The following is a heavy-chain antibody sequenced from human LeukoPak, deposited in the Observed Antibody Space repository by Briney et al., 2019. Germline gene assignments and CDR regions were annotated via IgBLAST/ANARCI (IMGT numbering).Heavy chain of an antibody. J-gene: IGHJ3*02. D-gene: IGHD6-6*01. CDR1: GFIFSDYY. V-gene: IGHV3-11*04. Sequence: GGSLRLSCAASGFIFSDYYMSWIRQAPGKGLEWVSYISSSGSTMYYTDSVKGRFTISRDNAKNSLYLQMNSLRAEDTAVYYCARIYSSSSSRGAFDIWGQGTMVTVSS. CDR2: ISSSGSTM. CDR3: ARIYSSSSSRGAFDI.